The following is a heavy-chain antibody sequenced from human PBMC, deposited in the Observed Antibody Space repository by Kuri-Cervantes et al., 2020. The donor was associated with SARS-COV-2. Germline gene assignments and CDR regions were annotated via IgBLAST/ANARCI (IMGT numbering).Heavy chain of an antibody. Sequence: SVKVSCKASGGAFSSYAISWVRQVPGQGLEWMGGIIPIFGTANYAQKFQGRVTITADESTSTAYMELSSLRSEDTAVYYCARSHTLYGGNSSPWDYWGQGTLVTVSS. CDR2: IIPIFGTA. D-gene: IGHD4-23*01. J-gene: IGHJ4*02. V-gene: IGHV1-69*13. CDR1: GGAFSSYA. CDR3: ARSHTLYGGNSSPWDY.